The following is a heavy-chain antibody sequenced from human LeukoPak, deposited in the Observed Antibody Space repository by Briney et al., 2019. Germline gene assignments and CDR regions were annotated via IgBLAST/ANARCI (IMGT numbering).Heavy chain of an antibody. Sequence: SETLSLTCTVSGGSISSYYWSWIRQPAGKGLEWIGRIYTSGSTNYNPSLKSRVTMSVDTSKDQFSLKLSSVTAADRAVYYCARARGEYSSSWYLHWFYPCGEGSLVTVSS. CDR2: IYTSGST. CDR1: GGSISSYY. J-gene: IGHJ5*02. CDR3: ARARGEYSSSWYLHWFYP. V-gene: IGHV4-4*07. D-gene: IGHD6-13*01.